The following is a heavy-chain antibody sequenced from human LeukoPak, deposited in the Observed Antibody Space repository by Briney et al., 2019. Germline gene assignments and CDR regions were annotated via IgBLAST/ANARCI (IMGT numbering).Heavy chain of an antibody. CDR3: AKDMSGRVPAALDY. D-gene: IGHD2-2*01. J-gene: IGHJ4*02. CDR2: ISWNSGSI. V-gene: IGHV3-9*01. Sequence: SLRLSCAASGFTFDDYAMHWVRQAPGKGLEWVSGISWNSGSIGYADSVKGRFTISRDNAKNSLYLQMNSLGAEDTALYYCAKDMSGRVPAALDYWGQGTLVTVSS. CDR1: GFTFDDYA.